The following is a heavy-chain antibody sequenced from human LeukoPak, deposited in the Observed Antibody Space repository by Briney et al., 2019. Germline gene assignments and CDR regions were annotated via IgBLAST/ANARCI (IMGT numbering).Heavy chain of an antibody. CDR2: IYPGDSDT. D-gene: IGHD1-26*01. CDR3: ARQANRETYFAFDI. J-gene: IGHJ3*02. V-gene: IGHV5-51*01. Sequence: GESLKISCKALGYRFTSYWSGWVRQMPGKGLEWMNIIYPGDSDTRNSPSFQGQVTISVDKSISTAYLQWSSLQASDTAMYYCARQANRETYFAFDIWGQGTMVTVSS. CDR1: GYRFTSYW.